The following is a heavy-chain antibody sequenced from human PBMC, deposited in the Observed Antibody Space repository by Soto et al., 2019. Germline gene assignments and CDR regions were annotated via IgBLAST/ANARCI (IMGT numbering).Heavy chain of an antibody. J-gene: IGHJ4*02. Sequence: EVQLVESGGGLVQPGGSLRLSCAASGFTFSSYWMHGVRQAPGKGLVWVSRINSDGSSTGYADSVKGRFTISRDNAKNTLYLQMNSLRAEDTAVYYCARPRPYCGGDCPDSWGQGTLVTVSS. V-gene: IGHV3-74*01. CDR2: INSDGSST. CDR1: GFTFSSYW. D-gene: IGHD2-21*02. CDR3: ARPRPYCGGDCPDS.